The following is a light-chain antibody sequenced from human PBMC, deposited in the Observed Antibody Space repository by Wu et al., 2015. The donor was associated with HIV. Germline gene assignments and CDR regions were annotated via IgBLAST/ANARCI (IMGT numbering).Light chain of an antibody. Sequence: IVLTQSPDTLSLSPGERATLSCRASQSVSSSYLAWYQQKPGQAPRLLIYGASTRATGIPDRFSGSGSGTEFALTISKLEPEDFAVYYCQQYGRSPNSFGQGTKVEI. J-gene: IGKJ2*03. CDR2: GAS. V-gene: IGKV3-20*01. CDR1: QSVSSSY. CDR3: QQYGRSPNS.